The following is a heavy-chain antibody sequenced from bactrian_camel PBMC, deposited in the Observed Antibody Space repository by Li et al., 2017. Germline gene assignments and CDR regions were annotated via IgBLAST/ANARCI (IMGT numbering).Heavy chain of an antibody. V-gene: IGHV3S67*01. CDR1: MFTYSRLC. J-gene: IGHJ4*01. D-gene: IGHD2*01. Sequence: VQLVESGGGSVQHGGSLRLSCSASMFTYSRLCMAWFRQTPGKEREVVASLDSDGTTEYADSVKGRFTISQGNAENTLYLQMNSLKSEDTAMYYCASDSGPWLEVVRGVPHFGVVGQGTQVTVS. CDR2: LDSDGTT.